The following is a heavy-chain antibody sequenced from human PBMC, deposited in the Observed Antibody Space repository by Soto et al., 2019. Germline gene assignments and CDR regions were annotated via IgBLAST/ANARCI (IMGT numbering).Heavy chain of an antibody. Sequence: GESLKISCKGSGYSFTSYWIGWVRQMPGKGLEWMGIIYPGDSDTRYSPSFQGQVTISADKSISTAYLQWSSLKASDTAMYYCARSSYGNYYYYGMDVWGQRPTVTVSS. J-gene: IGHJ6*02. CDR1: GYSFTSYW. CDR3: ARSSYGNYYYYGMDV. D-gene: IGHD5-18*01. CDR2: IYPGDSDT. V-gene: IGHV5-51*01.